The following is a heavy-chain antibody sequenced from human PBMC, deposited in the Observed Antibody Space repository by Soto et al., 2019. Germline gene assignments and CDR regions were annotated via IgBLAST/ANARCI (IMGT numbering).Heavy chain of an antibody. J-gene: IGHJ4*02. Sequence: ASVKVSCKASGYTFTSYGISWVRQAPGQGLEWMGWISAYNGNTNYAQKLQGRVTMTTDTSTSTAYMELRSLRSDDTAVYYCARDPGIVVVGADICDYWGQGTLVTVSS. CDR3: ARDPGIVVVGADICDY. CDR1: GYTFTSYG. CDR2: ISAYNGNT. V-gene: IGHV1-18*01. D-gene: IGHD2-15*01.